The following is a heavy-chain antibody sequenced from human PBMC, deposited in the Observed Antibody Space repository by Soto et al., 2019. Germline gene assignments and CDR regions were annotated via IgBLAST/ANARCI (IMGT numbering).Heavy chain of an antibody. J-gene: IGHJ4*02. CDR3: AKYQGGTEAIPDDY. D-gene: IGHD1-1*01. CDR2: ISYDGSNK. Sequence: QVQLVESGGGVVQPGRSLRLPCAASGFTFSSYGMHWVRQAPGKGLEWVAVISYDGSNKYYADSVKGRFTISRDNSKNTLYLQMKSLRAEDTAVYYCAKYQGGTEAIPDDYWGQGTLVTVSS. V-gene: IGHV3-30*18. CDR1: GFTFSSYG.